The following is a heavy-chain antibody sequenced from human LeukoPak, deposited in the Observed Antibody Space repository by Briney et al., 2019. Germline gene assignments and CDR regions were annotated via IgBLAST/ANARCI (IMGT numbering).Heavy chain of an antibody. J-gene: IGHJ3*02. V-gene: IGHV3-21*01. CDR1: GFTFSSYS. Sequence: GGSLRLSCAASGFTFSSYSMNWVRQAPGKGLEWVSSISSSSSYIYYADSVKGRFTISRDNAKNSLYLQMNSLRAEDTAVYYCARDLWCNAFDIWGQGTMVTVSS. CDR2: ISSSSSYI. CDR3: ARDLWCNAFDI. D-gene: IGHD2-8*01.